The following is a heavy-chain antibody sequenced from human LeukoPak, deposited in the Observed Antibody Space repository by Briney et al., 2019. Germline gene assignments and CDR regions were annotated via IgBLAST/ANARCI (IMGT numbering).Heavy chain of an antibody. CDR1: GFTFSSYP. CDR3: ARAPPYGDYLTPDFDY. D-gene: IGHD4-17*01. Sequence: PGGSLRLSCAASGFTFSSYPINWVRQAPGKGLEWVSSIGTSSSSIYCADSVKGRFTISRDNAKNSLYLQMNSLRAEDTAVYYCARAPPYGDYLTPDFDYWGQGTLVTVSS. J-gene: IGHJ4*02. CDR2: IGTSSSSI. V-gene: IGHV3-21*01.